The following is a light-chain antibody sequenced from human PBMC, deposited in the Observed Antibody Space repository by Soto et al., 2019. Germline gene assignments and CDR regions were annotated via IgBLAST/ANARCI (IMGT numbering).Light chain of an antibody. V-gene: IGKV3-20*01. J-gene: IGKJ1*01. CDR1: QSLSGNY. CDR3: QQTNSFPRT. CDR2: GVS. Sequence: EIVLTQSPGTLSLSPGERATLSCRASQSLSGNYLAWYQQKPGQAPRLLIFGVSSRATGIPDRFSGSGSGTDFTLTINRLEPEDIATYYCQQTNSFPRTFCQGTKVEVK.